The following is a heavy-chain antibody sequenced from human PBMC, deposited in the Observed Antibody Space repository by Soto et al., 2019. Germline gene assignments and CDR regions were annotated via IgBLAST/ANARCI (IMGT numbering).Heavy chain of an antibody. V-gene: IGHV3-74*01. CDR3: ARGDCVGGPCYSLAGSFYYYMDV. J-gene: IGHJ6*03. CDR1: GFTFSNYW. Sequence: EVQLVESGGGLVQPGGSLRLSCAASGFTFSNYWMYWVRQAPGKGLVWVSRINSDGSVSSYADSVKGRLTISRDHVKNTLYLQMNSLRAEDTAVYYCARGDCVGGPCYSLAGSFYYYMDVWGKGTTVTVS. CDR2: INSDGSVS. D-gene: IGHD2-15*01.